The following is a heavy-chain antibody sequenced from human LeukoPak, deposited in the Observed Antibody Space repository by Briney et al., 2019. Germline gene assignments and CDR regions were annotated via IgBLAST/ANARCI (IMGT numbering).Heavy chain of an antibody. CDR3: ARGGIWGSSNAFDI. CDR1: GGSFSGYY. V-gene: IGHV4-34*01. J-gene: IGHJ3*02. D-gene: IGHD6-6*01. Sequence: SETLSLTCAVYGGSFSGYYWSWIRQPPGKGLEWIGEINHSGSTNYNPSLKSRVTISVDTSKNQFSLKLSSVTAADTAVYYCARGGIWGSSNAFDIWGQGTMVTVSS. CDR2: INHSGST.